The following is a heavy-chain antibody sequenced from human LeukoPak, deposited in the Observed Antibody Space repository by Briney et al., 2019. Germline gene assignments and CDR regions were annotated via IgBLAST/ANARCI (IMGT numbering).Heavy chain of an antibody. Sequence: TGGSLRLSCAASGFTFSSYAMHWVRQAPGKGLEWVAVISYDGSNKYYADSVKGRFTNSRDNSENTLYLQMNSLRAEDTAVYYCASGAGDSYNYYSMDVWGQGTTVTVSS. CDR1: GFTFSSYA. J-gene: IGHJ6*02. CDR3: ASGAGDSYNYYSMDV. CDR2: ISYDGSNK. V-gene: IGHV3-30-3*01. D-gene: IGHD3-22*01.